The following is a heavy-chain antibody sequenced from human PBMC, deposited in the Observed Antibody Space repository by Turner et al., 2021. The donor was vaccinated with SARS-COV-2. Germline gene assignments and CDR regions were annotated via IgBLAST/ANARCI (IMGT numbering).Heavy chain of an antibody. CDR3: ARDPGYSGYDYWQNTEFFDY. Sequence: QVQLVESGGGVVQPGRSLRLSCAASGFTFSSYGMHWVRQAPGKGLEWVAVISYDGSNKYYADSVKGRFTISRDNSKNSLYLQMNSLRAEDTAVYYCARDPGYSGYDYWQNTEFFDYWGQGTLVTVSS. D-gene: IGHD5-12*01. CDR1: GFTFSSYG. J-gene: IGHJ4*02. CDR2: ISYDGSNK. V-gene: IGHV3-30*03.